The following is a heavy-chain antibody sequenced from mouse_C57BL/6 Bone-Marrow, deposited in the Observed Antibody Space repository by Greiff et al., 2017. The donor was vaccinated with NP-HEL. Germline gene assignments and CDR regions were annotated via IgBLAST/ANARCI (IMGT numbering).Heavy chain of an antibody. CDR3: AREGNYELGRFAY. CDR2: ISDGGSYT. J-gene: IGHJ3*01. D-gene: IGHD2-1*01. Sequence: EVKFEESGGGLVKPGGSLKLSCAASGFTFSSYAMSWVRQTPEKRLEWVATISDGGSYTYYPDNVKGRFTISRDNAKNNLYLQMSHLKSEDTAMYYCAREGNYELGRFAYWGQGTLVTVSA. CDR1: GFTFSSYA. V-gene: IGHV5-4*01.